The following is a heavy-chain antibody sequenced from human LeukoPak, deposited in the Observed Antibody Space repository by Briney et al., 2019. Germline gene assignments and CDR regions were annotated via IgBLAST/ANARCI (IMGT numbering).Heavy chain of an antibody. CDR2: IYYSGST. CDR1: GGPISSGGYY. Sequence: SQTLSLTCTVSGGPISSGGYYWSWIRQHPGKGLEWIGYIYYSGSTYYNPSLKSRVTISVDTSKNQFSLKLSSVTAADTAVYYCAAAPGGPDAFDIWGQGTMVTVSS. V-gene: IGHV4-31*03. J-gene: IGHJ3*02. CDR3: AAAPGGPDAFDI. D-gene: IGHD3-16*01.